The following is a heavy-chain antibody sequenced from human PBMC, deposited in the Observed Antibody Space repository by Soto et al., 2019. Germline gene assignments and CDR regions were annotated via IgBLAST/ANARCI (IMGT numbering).Heavy chain of an antibody. Sequence: PSETLSLTCTVSGGSISSGGYYWSWIRQHPGKGLEWIGYIYYSGSTYYNPSLKSRVTISVDTSKNQFSLKLSSVTAADTAVYYCARGLYVWGSYLKRYYYGMDVWGQGTTVTSP. CDR3: ARGLYVWGSYLKRYYYGMDV. CDR2: IYYSGST. J-gene: IGHJ6*02. CDR1: GGSISSGGYY. V-gene: IGHV4-31*03. D-gene: IGHD3-16*02.